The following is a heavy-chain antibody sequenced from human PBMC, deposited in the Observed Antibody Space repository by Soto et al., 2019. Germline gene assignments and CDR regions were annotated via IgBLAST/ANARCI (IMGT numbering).Heavy chain of an antibody. CDR2: ISGSGGST. V-gene: IGHV3-23*01. Sequence: PWGSLRLSCAASGFTFSSYAMSWVRQAPGKGLEWVSAISGSGGSTYYADSVKGRFTISRDNSKNTLYLQMNSLRAEDTAVYYFAKEQEMATILIDYYYYGMDVWGQGTTVTVSS. J-gene: IGHJ6*02. CDR1: GFTFSSYA. D-gene: IGHD5-12*01. CDR3: AKEQEMATILIDYYYYGMDV.